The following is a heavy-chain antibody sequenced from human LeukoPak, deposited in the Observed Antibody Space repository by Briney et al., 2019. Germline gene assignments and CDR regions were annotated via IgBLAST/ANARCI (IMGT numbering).Heavy chain of an antibody. Sequence: SGGSLRLSCAASGFTFSSYAMHWVRQAPGKGLEYVSAISSNGGSTYYANSVKGRFTISRDNSKNTLYLQMGSLRAEDMAVYYCARDLGYYYDSSGYYGGAQLDAFDIWGQGTMVTVSS. J-gene: IGHJ3*02. CDR3: ARDLGYYYDSSGYYGGAQLDAFDI. CDR1: GFTFSSYA. V-gene: IGHV3-64*01. D-gene: IGHD3-22*01. CDR2: ISSNGGST.